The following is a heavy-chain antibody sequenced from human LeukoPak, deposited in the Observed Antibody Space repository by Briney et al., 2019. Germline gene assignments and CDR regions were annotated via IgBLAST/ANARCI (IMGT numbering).Heavy chain of an antibody. CDR3: ARRYSYSSLPDY. CDR2: IYYTGST. Sequence: SETLSLTCTGSGGSISSSSYYWGWIRQPPGKGLEWIGSIYYTGSTYYNPSLKSRVTISVDTSKNQFSLKLSSVTAADTAVYYCARRYSYSSLPDYWGQGTLVTVSS. V-gene: IGHV4-39*01. CDR1: GGSISSSSYY. J-gene: IGHJ4*02. D-gene: IGHD6-19*01.